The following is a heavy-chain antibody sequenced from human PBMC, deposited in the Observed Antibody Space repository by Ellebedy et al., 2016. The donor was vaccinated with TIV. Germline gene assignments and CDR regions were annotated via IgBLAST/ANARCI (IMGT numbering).Heavy chain of an antibody. CDR3: AREGNSFPGAFDI. CDR1: GGSISSYY. CDR2: IYYSGST. J-gene: IGHJ3*02. V-gene: IGHV4-59*12. Sequence: SETLSLTXTVSGGSISSYYWSWIRQPPGKGLEWIGYIYYSGSTNYNPSLKSRVTISVDTSKNQFSLKLSSVTAADTAVYYCAREGNSFPGAFDIWGQGTMVTVSS. D-gene: IGHD4-23*01.